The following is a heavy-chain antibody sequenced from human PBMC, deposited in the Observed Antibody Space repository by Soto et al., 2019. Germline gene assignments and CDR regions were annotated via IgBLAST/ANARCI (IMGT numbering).Heavy chain of an antibody. Sequence: PSETLSLTCAVYGGSFSGYYWSWIRQPPGKGLEWIGEINHSGSTNYNPSLKSRVTISVDTSKNQFSLKLSSVTAADTAVYYCARGLRWLYYWGQGTLVTVSS. J-gene: IGHJ4*02. V-gene: IGHV4-34*01. D-gene: IGHD5-12*01. CDR1: GGSFSGYY. CDR2: INHSGST. CDR3: ARGLRWLYY.